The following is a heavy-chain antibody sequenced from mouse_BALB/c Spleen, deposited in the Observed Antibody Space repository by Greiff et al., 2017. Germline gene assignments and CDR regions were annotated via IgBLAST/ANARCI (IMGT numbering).Heavy chain of an antibody. CDR2: INPNNGGT. D-gene: IGHD2-12*01. J-gene: IGHJ4*01. CDR3: ARSDDALYAMDY. V-gene: IGHV1-18*01. CDR1: GYTFTEYT. Sequence: EVKLVESGPELVKPGASVKISCKTSGYTFTEYTMHWVKQSHGKSLEWIGGINPNNGGTSYNQKFKGMATLTVDKSSSTAYMELRSLTSEDSAVYYCARSDDALYAMDYWGQGTSVTVSS.